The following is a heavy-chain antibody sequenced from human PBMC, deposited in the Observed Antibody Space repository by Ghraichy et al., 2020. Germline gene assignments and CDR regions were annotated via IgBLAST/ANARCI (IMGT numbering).Heavy chain of an antibody. CDR1: GFTFSDYY. CDR2: ISSSGSTI. D-gene: IGHD3-3*01. CDR3: ASFYDFWSGYSDY. V-gene: IGHV3-11*01. Sequence: GGSLRLSCAASGFTFSDYYMSWIRQAPGKGLEWVSYISSSGSTIYYADSVKGRFTISRDNAKNSLYLQMNSLRAEDTAVYYCASFYDFWSGYSDYWGQGTLVTVSS. J-gene: IGHJ4*02.